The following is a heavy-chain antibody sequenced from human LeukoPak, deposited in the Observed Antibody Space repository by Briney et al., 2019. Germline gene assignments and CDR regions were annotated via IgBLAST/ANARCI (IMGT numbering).Heavy chain of an antibody. V-gene: IGHV4-34*01. D-gene: IGHD5-12*01. CDR2: INHSGST. CDR1: GGSFSGYY. J-gene: IGHJ4*02. CDR3: ARQPNSGYDGGFDY. Sequence: PETLSLTCAVYGGSFSGYYWSWICQPPGKGLEWIGEINHSGSTNYNPSLKSRVTISVDTSKNQFSLKLSSVTAADTAVYYCARQPNSGYDGGFDYWGQGTLVTVSS.